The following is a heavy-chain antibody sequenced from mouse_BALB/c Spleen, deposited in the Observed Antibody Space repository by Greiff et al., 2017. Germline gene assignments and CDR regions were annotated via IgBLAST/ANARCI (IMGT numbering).Heavy chain of an antibody. V-gene: IGHV1-80*01. D-gene: IGHD2-1*01. CDR1: GYAFSSYW. J-gene: IGHJ4*01. Sequence: VHLVESGAELVRPGSSVKISCKASGYAFSSYWMNWVKQRPGQGLEWIGQIYPGDGDTNYNGKFKGKATLTADKSSSTAYMQLSSLTSEDSAVYFCARSGGNYEGAMDYWGQGTSVTVSS. CDR2: IYPGDGDT. CDR3: ARSGGNYEGAMDY.